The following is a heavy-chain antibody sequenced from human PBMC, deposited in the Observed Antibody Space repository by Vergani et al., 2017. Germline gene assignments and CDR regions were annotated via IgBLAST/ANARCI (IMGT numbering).Heavy chain of an antibody. V-gene: IGHV3-9*01. CDR1: GFTFSSYA. CDR2: ISWNSGSI. Sequence: EVQLLESGGGLVQPGGSLRLSCAASGFTFSSYAMSWVRQAPGKGLEWVSGISWNSGSIGYADSVKGRFTISRDNAKNSLYLQMNSLRAEDTALYYCAKDMGEGQWELLLEYSGQGTLITVAS. CDR3: AKDMGEGQWELLLEY. J-gene: IGHJ4*02. D-gene: IGHD1-26*01.